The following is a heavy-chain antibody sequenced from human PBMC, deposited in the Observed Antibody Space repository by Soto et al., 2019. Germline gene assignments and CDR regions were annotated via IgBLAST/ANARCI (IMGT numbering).Heavy chain of an antibody. J-gene: IGHJ5*02. CDR1: GYTFTSYG. V-gene: IGHV1-18*04. Sequence: GASVKVSCKASGYTFTSYGISWVRQAPGQGLEWMGWISAYNGNTNYAQKLQGRVTMTTDTSTSTAYMELRSLRSDDTAVYYCARVHQWLRLEESSNWFDPWGQGTLVTISS. CDR3: ARVHQWLRLEESSNWFDP. D-gene: IGHD5-12*01. CDR2: ISAYNGNT.